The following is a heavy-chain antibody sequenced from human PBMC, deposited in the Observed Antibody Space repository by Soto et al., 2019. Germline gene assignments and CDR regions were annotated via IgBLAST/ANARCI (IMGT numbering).Heavy chain of an antibody. CDR3: ARDYGENWFDP. D-gene: IGHD4-17*01. CDR2: IYHSGST. Sequence: QLQLQESGSGLVKPSQTLSLTCAVSGGSISSGGYSWSWIRQPPGKGLEWIGYIYHSGSTYYNPSLKSRVTIPVDRSKNQFSLKLSSVTAANTAVYYCARDYGENWFDPWGQGTLVTVSS. CDR1: GGSISSGGYS. V-gene: IGHV4-30-2*01. J-gene: IGHJ5*02.